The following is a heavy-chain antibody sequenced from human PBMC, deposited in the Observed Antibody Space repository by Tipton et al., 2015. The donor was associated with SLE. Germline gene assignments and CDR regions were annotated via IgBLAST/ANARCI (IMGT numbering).Heavy chain of an antibody. CDR2: IHHSGST. D-gene: IGHD4-17*01. Sequence: TLSLTCDVSGYSIDRGYYWGWIRQPPGKGLEWIGSIHHSGSTYYRPSLKSRVTMSIDTSKTQFSLKLNSVTAADTAVYYCATSDYGDYRESTFNIWGQGTMVTVSS. CDR1: GYSIDRGYY. V-gene: IGHV4-38-2*01. J-gene: IGHJ3*02. CDR3: ATSDYGDYRESTFNI.